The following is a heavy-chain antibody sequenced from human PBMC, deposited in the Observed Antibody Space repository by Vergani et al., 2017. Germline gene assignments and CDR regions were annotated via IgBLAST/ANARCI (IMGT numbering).Heavy chain of an antibody. Sequence: QLQLQESGPGLVKPSETLSLTCTVSGGSISSSSYYWGWIRQPPGKGLEWIGSIYYSGSTYYNPSLKSRVTISVDTSKNQFSLKLSSVTAADTAVYYCASFIAARRSCYFDYWGQGTLVTVSS. J-gene: IGHJ4*02. CDR1: GGSISSSSYY. CDR3: ASFIAARRSCYFDY. CDR2: IYYSGST. V-gene: IGHV4-39*07. D-gene: IGHD6-6*01.